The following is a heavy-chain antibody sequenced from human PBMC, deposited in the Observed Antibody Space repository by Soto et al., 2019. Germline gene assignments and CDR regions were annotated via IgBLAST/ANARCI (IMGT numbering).Heavy chain of an antibody. CDR1: GFTFSSYS. V-gene: IGHV3-48*02. Sequence: PGGSLRLSCAASGFTFSSYSMNWVRQAPGKGLEWVSYISSSSSTIYYADSVKGRFTISRDNAKNSLYLQMNSLRDEDTAVYYCARDPPGATVSTYYYYGMDVWGQGTTVTVSS. CDR3: ARDPPGATVSTYYYYGMDV. J-gene: IGHJ6*02. D-gene: IGHD4-4*01. CDR2: ISSSSSTI.